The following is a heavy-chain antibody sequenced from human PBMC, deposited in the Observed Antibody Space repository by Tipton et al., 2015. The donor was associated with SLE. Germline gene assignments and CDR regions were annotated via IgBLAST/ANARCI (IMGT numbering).Heavy chain of an antibody. J-gene: IGHJ4*02. V-gene: IGHV4-39*07. CDR1: GGSISSSSYY. CDR2: IYYSGST. CDR3: ARVINLRGVTSALNYFAD. Sequence: TLSLTCTVSGGSISSSSYYWGWIRQPPGKGLEWIGSIYYSGSTYYNPSLKSRVTISVDTSKNQFSLKLSSVTAADAAVYFCARVINLRGVTSALNYFADWGQGTLVTVSS. D-gene: IGHD3-10*01.